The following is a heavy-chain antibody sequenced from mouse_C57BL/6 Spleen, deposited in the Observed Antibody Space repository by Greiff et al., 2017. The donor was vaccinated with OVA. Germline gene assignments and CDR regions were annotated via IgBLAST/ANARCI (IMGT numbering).Heavy chain of an antibody. D-gene: IGHD2-4*01. J-gene: IGHJ2*01. CDR1: GYSITSGYD. CDR3: ARGNYDYDGDYFDY. Sequence: EVQLQESGPGMVKPSQSLSLTCTVTGYSITSGYDWHWIRHFPGNKLEWMGYISYSGSTNYNPSLKSRISITHDTSKNHFFLKLNSVTTEDTATYYCARGNYDYDGDYFDYWGQGTTLTVSS. CDR2: ISYSGST. V-gene: IGHV3-1*01.